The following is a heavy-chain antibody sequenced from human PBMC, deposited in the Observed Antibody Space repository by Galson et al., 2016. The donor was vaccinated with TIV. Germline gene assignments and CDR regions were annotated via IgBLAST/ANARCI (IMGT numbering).Heavy chain of an antibody. J-gene: IGHJ4*02. CDR3: AKSIGGYSFGYFHY. V-gene: IGHV1-69*05. D-gene: IGHD5-18*01. CDR1: GGTFSSYA. CDR2: IIPIFGTS. Sequence: SVKVSCKASGGTFSSYAVSWARQAPGRGLEWVGGIIPIFGTSNYAQRFQGRVTITTDESTADSTSTAYMELSSLRSEDTAVYYCAKSIGGYSFGYFHYWGQGTLVTVSS.